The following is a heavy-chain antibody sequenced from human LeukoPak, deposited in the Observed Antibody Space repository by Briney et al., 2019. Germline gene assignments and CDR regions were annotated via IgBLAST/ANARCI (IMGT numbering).Heavy chain of an antibody. V-gene: IGHV3-11*04. CDR2: ISNSGSTK. J-gene: IGHJ4*02. Sequence: GGPLRSSFVAPELPFRNYYINGIRKAPGKGLEWVSYISNSGSTKYYADSVKGRFTISRDNAKNSLYLQMNSLRDEDTAVYYCARDVSWSYWGQGTLVTVSS. CDR1: ELPFRNYY. D-gene: IGHD6-13*01. CDR3: ARDVSWSY.